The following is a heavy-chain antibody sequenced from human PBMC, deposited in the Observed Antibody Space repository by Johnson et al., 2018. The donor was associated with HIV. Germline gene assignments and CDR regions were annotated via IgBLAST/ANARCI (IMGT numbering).Heavy chain of an antibody. V-gene: IGHV3-20*04. CDR1: GFTFDDYG. Sequence: VQLVESGGGVVRPGGSLRLSCVASGFTFDDYGMTWVRQAPGKGLEWVSGINWNGGSTAYADSVKGRFTISRDNAKNSLYLQMNSLGAEDTALYYCARAEGDYYDSGGWGPDAFDIWGQGTMVTVSS. CDR2: INWNGGST. CDR3: ARAEGDYYDSGGWGPDAFDI. D-gene: IGHD3-22*01. J-gene: IGHJ3*02.